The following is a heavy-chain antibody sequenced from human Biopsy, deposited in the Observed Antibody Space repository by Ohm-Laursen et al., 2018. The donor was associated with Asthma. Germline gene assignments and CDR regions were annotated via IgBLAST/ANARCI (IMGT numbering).Heavy chain of an antibody. J-gene: IGHJ6*02. V-gene: IGHV3-30*18. D-gene: IGHD3-3*01. CDR2: IWYDGSNK. CDR1: GFSFSTYA. CDR3: AKWDTYYDFWSGYYTRYNYYYYGMDV. Sequence: SLRLSCSASGFSFSTYAMSWVRLAPGKGLEWVAVIWYDGSNKYYADSVKGRFTISRDNSKNTLYLQMNSLRAEDTAVYYCAKWDTYYDFWSGYYTRYNYYYYGMDVWGQGTTVTVSS.